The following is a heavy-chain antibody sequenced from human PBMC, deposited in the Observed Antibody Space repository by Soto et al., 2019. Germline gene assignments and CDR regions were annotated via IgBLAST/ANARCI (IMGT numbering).Heavy chain of an antibody. J-gene: IGHJ6*01. CDR3: ARDPRGPYGSGSYYRGYYYYGMDV. CDR1: GDSVSSNSAA. D-gene: IGHD3-10*01. CDR2: TYYRSKWYN. Sequence: SQTLSLTCAISGDSVSSNSAAWNWIRQTPSRGLEWLGRTYYRSKWYNDYAVSVKSRITINPDTSKNQFSLQLNSVTPEDTAVYYCARDPRGPYGSGSYYRGYYYYGMDV. V-gene: IGHV6-1*01.